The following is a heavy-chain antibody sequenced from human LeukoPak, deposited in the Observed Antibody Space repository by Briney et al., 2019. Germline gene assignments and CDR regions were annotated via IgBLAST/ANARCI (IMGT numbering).Heavy chain of an antibody. J-gene: IGHJ4*02. V-gene: IGHV3-66*01. CDR2: IYSGGST. Sequence: PGRSLRLSCAASGFTVSSSYMSWVRQAPGKGLEWVSVIYSGGSTYYADSVKGRFTISRDNSKNTLYLQMNSLRAEDTAVYYCAIGGYSYGAYFDYWGQGTLVTVSS. CDR1: GFTVSSSY. D-gene: IGHD5-18*01. CDR3: AIGGYSYGAYFDY.